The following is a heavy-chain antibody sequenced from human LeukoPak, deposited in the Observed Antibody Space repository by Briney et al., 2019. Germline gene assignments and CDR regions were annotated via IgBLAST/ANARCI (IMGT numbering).Heavy chain of an antibody. CDR1: GGSISNYY. J-gene: IGHJ4*02. D-gene: IGHD4-17*01. CDR3: ARGAYGDLWGFDY. Sequence: SETLSLTCTVSGGSISNYYWSWIRQPAGKGLEWIGRISTSRSTNYVPSLKSRVTLSVDTSKNQFSLTVNSVTAADTAVYYCARGAYGDLWGFDYWGQGTLVTVSS. V-gene: IGHV4-4*07. CDR2: ISTSRST.